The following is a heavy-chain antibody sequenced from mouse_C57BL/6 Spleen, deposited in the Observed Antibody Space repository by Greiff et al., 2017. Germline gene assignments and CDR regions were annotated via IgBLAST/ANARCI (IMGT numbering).Heavy chain of an antibody. D-gene: IGHD4-1*02. J-gene: IGHJ2*01. CDR3: ASQLVGLDY. CDR2: IRNKANGYTT. V-gene: IGHV7-3*01. Sequence: EVKLVESGGGLVLPGGSLSLSCAASGFTFTVYYLSWVRQPPGKALAWLGFIRNKANGYTTEYSASVKGRFTISRDNSQSILYLQMNALRAEGSATYYCASQLVGLDYWGQGTTL. CDR1: GFTFTVYY.